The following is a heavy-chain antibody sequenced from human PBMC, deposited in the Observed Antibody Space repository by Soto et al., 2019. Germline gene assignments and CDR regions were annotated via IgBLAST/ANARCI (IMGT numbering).Heavy chain of an antibody. D-gene: IGHD2-15*01. CDR2: IMPGSSHI. Sequence: EVQLVESGGGLVQPGGSLRLTCAASGVTFSIYSMNWVRQAPGKGLEWVSYIMPGSSHIYYADSVKGRFTISRDNAKNSLYLQMKSLRAEDTAVYYCAIEKVVASSVHVFDIWGQGTMVTVSS. V-gene: IGHV3-48*01. J-gene: IGHJ3*02. CDR3: AIEKVVASSVHVFDI. CDR1: GVTFSIYS.